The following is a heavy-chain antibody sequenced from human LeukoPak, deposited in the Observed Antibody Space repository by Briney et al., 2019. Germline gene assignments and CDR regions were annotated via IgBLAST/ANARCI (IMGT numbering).Heavy chain of an antibody. CDR1: GFTFSDWY. Sequence: GGSLRLSCAASGFTFSDWYISWIRQAPGKGLEWISYIYSGGDTIYYADSVKGRFALSRDNAKNSLYLQLNSLRAEDTAVYYCARGHYGLDVWGQETTVTVSS. V-gene: IGHV3-11*01. CDR3: ARGHYGLDV. J-gene: IGHJ6*02. CDR2: IYSGGDTI.